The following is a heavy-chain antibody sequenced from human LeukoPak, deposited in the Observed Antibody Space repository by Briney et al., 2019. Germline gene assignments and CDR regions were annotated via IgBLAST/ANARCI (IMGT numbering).Heavy chain of an antibody. CDR1: GYTLTELS. V-gene: IGHV1-24*01. Sequence: ASVKVSCKVSGYTLTELSMHWVRQAPGKGLEWMGGFDPEDGETIYAQKFQGRVTMTEDTSTDTAYMELSSLRSEDTAVYYCATSTPHKGGSSGGWCDPWGQGTLVTVSS. CDR3: ATSTPHKGGSSGGWCDP. CDR2: FDPEDGET. J-gene: IGHJ5*02. D-gene: IGHD1-26*01.